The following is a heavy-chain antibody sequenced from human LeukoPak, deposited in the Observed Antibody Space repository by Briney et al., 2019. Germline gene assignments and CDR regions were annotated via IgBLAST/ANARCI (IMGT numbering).Heavy chain of an antibody. D-gene: IGHD4-11*01. Sequence: GGSLRLSCAASGFTVSSNYMSWVRQAPGKGLEWGAVIYSGGSTYYADSVKGRFTISRDNSKNTLYLQMNSLRAEDTAVYYCARADYPFLFDYWGQGTLVTVSS. CDR1: GFTVSSNY. CDR3: ARADYPFLFDY. CDR2: IYSGGST. J-gene: IGHJ4*02. V-gene: IGHV3-53*01.